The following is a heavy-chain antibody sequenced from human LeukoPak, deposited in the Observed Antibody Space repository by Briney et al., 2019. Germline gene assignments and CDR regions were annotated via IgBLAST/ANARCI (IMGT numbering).Heavy chain of an antibody. CDR2: ISFSGGTT. J-gene: IGHJ4*02. D-gene: IGHD1-26*01. CDR3: AKGTSGGTYYALGY. Sequence: GGSLRLSCAASGFTFSDYYMSWIRQAPGKGLEWVSDISFSGGTTNYADSVKGRFTISRDNSNNTLYLQMNSLRAEDTAVYYCAKGTSGGTYYALGYWGQGTLVTVSS. V-gene: IGHV3-23*01. CDR1: GFTFSDYY.